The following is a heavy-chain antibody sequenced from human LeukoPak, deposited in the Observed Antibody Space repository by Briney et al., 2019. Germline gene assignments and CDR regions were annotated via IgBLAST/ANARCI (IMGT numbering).Heavy chain of an antibody. D-gene: IGHD6-6*01. V-gene: IGHV1-8*03. J-gene: IGHJ3*02. CDR2: MNPNSGNT. CDR1: GYTFTSYD. Sequence: GASVKVSCKASGYTFTSYDINWVRQATGQGLEWMGWMNPNSGNTSYAQKFQGRVTITRNTSISTAYMELSSLRSEDTAVYYCARSRSIAARYDAFDIWGQGTMVTVSS. CDR3: ARSRSIAARYDAFDI.